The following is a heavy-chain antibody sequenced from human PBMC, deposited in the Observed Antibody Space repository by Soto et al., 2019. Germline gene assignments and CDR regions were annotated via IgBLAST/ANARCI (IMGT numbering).Heavy chain of an antibody. Sequence: PGGSLRLSCAASGFTFSSYAMSWVRQAPGKGLEWVSAISGSGGSTYYADSVKGRFTISRDNSKNTLYLQMNSLRAEDTAVYYCAKAPITMVRGVIALDAFDIWGQGTMVTVSS. D-gene: IGHD3-10*01. V-gene: IGHV3-23*01. CDR3: AKAPITMVRGVIALDAFDI. J-gene: IGHJ3*02. CDR2: ISGSGGST. CDR1: GFTFSSYA.